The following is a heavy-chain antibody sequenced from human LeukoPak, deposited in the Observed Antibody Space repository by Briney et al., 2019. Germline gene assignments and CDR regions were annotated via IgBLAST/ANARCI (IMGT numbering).Heavy chain of an antibody. Sequence: SGGSLRLSCAASGFTVSSNYMSWVRQAPGEGLEWVSVIYSGGTTYYADSVKGRFTISRDNSRNTVYLQMNSLRVEDTAVYYCATKYYFDYWGQGTLVTVSS. CDR3: ATKYYFDY. CDR1: GFTVSSNY. V-gene: IGHV3-53*01. J-gene: IGHJ4*02. CDR2: IYSGGTT.